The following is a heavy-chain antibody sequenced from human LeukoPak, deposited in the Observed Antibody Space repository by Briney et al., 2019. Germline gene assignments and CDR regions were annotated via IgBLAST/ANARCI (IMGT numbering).Heavy chain of an antibody. Sequence: SETLSLTCTVSGGSISSYYWSWIRQPPGKGLEWIGYIYYSGSTNYNPSLKSRVTISVDTSKNQFSLKLSSVTAADTAVYYCAGAVAAHYFDYWGQGTLVTVSS. CDR3: AGAVAAHYFDY. CDR1: GGSISSYY. J-gene: IGHJ4*02. D-gene: IGHD6-19*01. CDR2: IYYSGST. V-gene: IGHV4-59*01.